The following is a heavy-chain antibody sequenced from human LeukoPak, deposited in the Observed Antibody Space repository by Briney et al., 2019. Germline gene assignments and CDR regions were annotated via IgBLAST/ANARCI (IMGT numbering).Heavy chain of an antibody. CDR2: INQSGST. V-gene: IGHV4-34*01. CDR3: ARGEAGTAMPYLGH. Sequence: SETLSLTCAVYGGSISGHYWSWIRQPPGMGLEWIGEINQSGSTNYNPSLKSRFTISVDTSKSQFSLKLSSVTAADTAVYYCARGEAGTAMPYLGHWGQGTLVSVSS. D-gene: IGHD5-18*01. CDR1: GGSISGHY. J-gene: IGHJ4*02.